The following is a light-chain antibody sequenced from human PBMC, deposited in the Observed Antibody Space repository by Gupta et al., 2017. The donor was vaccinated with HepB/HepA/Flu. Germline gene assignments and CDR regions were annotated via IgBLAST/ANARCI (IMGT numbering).Light chain of an antibody. V-gene: IGLV10-54*04. CDR2: KNN. J-gene: IGLJ2*01. CDR1: SNNVGNQG. Sequence: QAGLTQPTSVSKGLRQTATLTCTGNSNNVGNQGAAWLQQHQGHPPKLLSYKNNNRPSGISERFSASRSGNTASLTITGLQPEDEADYDCSAWDSSLSAQVFGGGTKLTVL. CDR3: SAWDSSLSAQV.